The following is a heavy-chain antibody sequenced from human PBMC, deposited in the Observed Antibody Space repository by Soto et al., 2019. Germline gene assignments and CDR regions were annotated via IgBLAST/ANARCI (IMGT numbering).Heavy chain of an antibody. D-gene: IGHD6-13*01. J-gene: IGHJ1*01. Sequence: QVQLVQSGAEVKKPGSSVKVSCKASGGTFSNVAISWVRQAPGQGLEWMGGFIPIFGTLNYAQRFQGRLTISADEFTSTVYMALSRLRSEDTDVYYCARFEQLVLHWGQGTLVTVSS. CDR2: FIPIFGTL. CDR3: ARFEQLVLH. V-gene: IGHV1-69*01. CDR1: GGTFSNVA.